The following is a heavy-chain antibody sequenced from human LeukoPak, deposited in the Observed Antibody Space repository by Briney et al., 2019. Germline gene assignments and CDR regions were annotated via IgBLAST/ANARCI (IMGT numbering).Heavy chain of an antibody. CDR3: AKDAYAAVAGPDQ. CDR2: IAYDGGNK. Sequence: GGSLRLSCATSGFTFSDYGMHWVRQAPGQGLESVAAIAYDGGNKYYADSVKVRFTISRDNSKNTLYLQMNSPRAEDTAVYYCAKDAYAAVAGPDQWGQGTLVTVSS. V-gene: IGHV3-30*18. CDR1: GFTFSDYG. D-gene: IGHD6-19*01. J-gene: IGHJ4*02.